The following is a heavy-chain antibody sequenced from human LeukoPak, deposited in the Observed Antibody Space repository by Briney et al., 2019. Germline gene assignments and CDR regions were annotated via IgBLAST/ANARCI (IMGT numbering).Heavy chain of an antibody. CDR2: IYYSGST. CDR1: GGSISSYY. CDR3: ARTAESKLLWFGESLQGFDP. J-gene: IGHJ5*02. Sequence: SETLSLTCTVSGGSISSYYWSWIRQPPGKGLEWIGYIYYSGSTNYNPSLKSRVTISVDTSKNQFSLKLSSVTAADTAVYYCARTAESKLLWFGESLQGFDPWGQGTLVTVSS. V-gene: IGHV4-59*08. D-gene: IGHD3-10*01.